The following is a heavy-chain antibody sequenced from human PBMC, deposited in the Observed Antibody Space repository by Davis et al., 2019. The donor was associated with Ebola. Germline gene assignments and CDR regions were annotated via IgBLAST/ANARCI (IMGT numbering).Heavy chain of an antibody. D-gene: IGHD3-22*01. V-gene: IGHV3-20*04. CDR3: AVHYYDSSGIYYLDD. CDR1: GFIFQNYG. CDR2: INWNGGNT. J-gene: IGHJ4*02. Sequence: GGSLRLSCAASGFIFQNYGMSWVRQAPGKGLEWVSAINWNGGNTYYSESVKGRFTISRDNAKSSLYLQMNSLSAEDTAFYYCAVHYYDSSGIYYLDDWGQGTLVTVSS.